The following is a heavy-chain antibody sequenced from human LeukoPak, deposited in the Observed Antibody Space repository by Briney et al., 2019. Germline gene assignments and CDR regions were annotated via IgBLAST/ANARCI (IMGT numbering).Heavy chain of an antibody. CDR1: GYTFTGYY. CDR2: INPNSGGT. V-gene: IGHV1-2*02. CDR3: ARDGRIAVAGGYYYYYYMDV. Sequence: ASVKVSCKASGYTFTGYYMHWVRQAPGQGLEWMGWINPNSGGTNYAQKFQGRVTMTRDTSISTAYMELSRLRSDDTAVYYCARDGRIAVAGGYYYYYYMDVWGKGTTVTIFS. D-gene: IGHD6-19*01. J-gene: IGHJ6*03.